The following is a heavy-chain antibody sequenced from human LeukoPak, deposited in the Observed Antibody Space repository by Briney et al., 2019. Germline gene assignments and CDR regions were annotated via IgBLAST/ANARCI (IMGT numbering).Heavy chain of an antibody. CDR1: GGSILTTNW. CDR2: VHLSGAS. Sequence: SETLSLTCAASGGSILTTNWWCWVRQPPGKVLEWIGEVHLSGASNYNPSLKSRVNMSIDKFKNQLSLEMTSLTAADTAIYYCTRESGAFSPFGFWGQGTLVTVPS. J-gene: IGHJ4*02. V-gene: IGHV4-4*02. CDR3: TRESGAFSPFGF. D-gene: IGHD1-26*01.